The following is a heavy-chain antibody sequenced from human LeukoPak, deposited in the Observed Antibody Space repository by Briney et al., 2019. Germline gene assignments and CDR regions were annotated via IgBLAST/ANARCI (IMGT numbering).Heavy chain of an antibody. Sequence: PGGSLRLSCATSGFTFDNYAIHWVRQAPGKGLEWVAVVSYDGSNEYYADSVKGRFTISRDSFKNTLYLQMNSLRPEDTAVYYSAKEGDYYGSGSYRDGFDIWGQGQGPPSLQ. CDR3: AKEGDYYGSGSYRDGFDI. CDR1: GFTFDNYA. V-gene: IGHV3-30*04. J-gene: IGHJ3*02. CDR2: VSYDGSNE. D-gene: IGHD3-10*01.